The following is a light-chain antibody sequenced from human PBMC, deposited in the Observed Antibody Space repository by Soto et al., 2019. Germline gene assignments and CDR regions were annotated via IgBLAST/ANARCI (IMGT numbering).Light chain of an antibody. Sequence: QPVLTQSPSASASLGASVKLTCTLSSGHNSYAIAWHQQQPEKGPRFLMKLKSDGSHSKGDGIPDRFSGSSSGAERYLTISRLQSEDEADYYCQTWGSGIRVVFGGGTKLTVL. CDR2: LKSDGSH. V-gene: IGLV4-69*01. CDR3: QTWGSGIRVV. J-gene: IGLJ2*01. CDR1: SGHNSYA.